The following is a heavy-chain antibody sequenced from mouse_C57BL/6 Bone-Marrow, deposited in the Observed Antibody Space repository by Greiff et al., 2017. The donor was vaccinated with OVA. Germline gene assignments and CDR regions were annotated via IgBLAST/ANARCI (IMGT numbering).Heavy chain of an antibody. D-gene: IGHD4-1*01. CDR2: ISSGSSTI. CDR1: GFTFSDYG. J-gene: IGHJ3*01. CDR3: ARRRLGQTWFAY. Sequence: EVQLVESGGGLVKPGGSLKLSCAASGFTFSDYGMHWVRQAPEKGLEWVAYISSGSSTIYYEYTVKGRFTISRDNAKNTPFLQKTRMRSEDKAMYYGARRRLGQTWFAYWGQGTLVTVSA. V-gene: IGHV5-17*01.